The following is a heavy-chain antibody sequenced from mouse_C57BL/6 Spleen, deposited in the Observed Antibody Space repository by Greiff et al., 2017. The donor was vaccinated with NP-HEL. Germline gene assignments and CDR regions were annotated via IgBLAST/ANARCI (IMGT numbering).Heavy chain of an antibody. V-gene: IGHV3-6*01. Sequence: VQLKESGPGLVKPSQSLSLTCSVTGYSITSGYYWNWIRQFPGNKLEWMGYISYDGSNNYNPSLKNRISITRDTSKNQFFLKLNSVTTEDTATYYCARGSSHWYFDVWGTGTTVTVSS. CDR2: ISYDGSN. CDR1: GYSITSGYY. D-gene: IGHD1-1*01. CDR3: ARGSSHWYFDV. J-gene: IGHJ1*03.